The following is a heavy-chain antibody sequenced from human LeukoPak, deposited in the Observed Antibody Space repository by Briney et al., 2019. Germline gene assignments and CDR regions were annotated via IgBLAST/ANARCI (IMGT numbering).Heavy chain of an antibody. Sequence: GGSLRLSCAASGFTFSSYSMNWVRQAPGKGLEWVSSISSSSSYIYYADSVKGRFTISRDNAKNSLYLQMNSLRAEDTAVYYCARGRSYCSSTSCYGGPLYYYYYYMDVWGKGTTVTISS. V-gene: IGHV3-21*01. J-gene: IGHJ6*03. CDR3: ARGRSYCSSTSCYGGPLYYYYYYMDV. CDR2: ISSSSSYI. CDR1: GFTFSSYS. D-gene: IGHD2-2*01.